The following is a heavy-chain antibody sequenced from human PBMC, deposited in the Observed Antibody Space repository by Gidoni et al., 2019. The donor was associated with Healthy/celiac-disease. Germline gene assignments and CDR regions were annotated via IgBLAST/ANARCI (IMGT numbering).Heavy chain of an antibody. D-gene: IGHD3-22*01. Sequence: EVQLLESGGGLVQPGGSLRLACAASGFTCSSYAMSWVRQAPGKGLEWVSAISVSCGSTYSADSVKGRFTISRDNSKNTLYLQMNSLRAEDTAVYYCAKGEDYDSSGYYSSWGQGTLVTVSS. CDR1: GFTCSSYA. J-gene: IGHJ5*02. V-gene: IGHV3-23*01. CDR2: ISVSCGST. CDR3: AKGEDYDSSGYYSS.